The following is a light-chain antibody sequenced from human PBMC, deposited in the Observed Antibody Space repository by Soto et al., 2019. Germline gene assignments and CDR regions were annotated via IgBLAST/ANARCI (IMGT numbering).Light chain of an antibody. CDR3: HHYYRYPPLT. V-gene: IGKV1-8*01. CDR1: QGLSSY. J-gene: IGKJ1*01. CDR2: AAS. Sequence: AIRMTQSPYSLSASTGDRVTITCRSSQGLSSYLAWYQHKPGKAPKLLIYAASTLQSVVPSRFSGSRSGTDFTLTITCLQSEDFATYYGHHYYRYPPLTFGNGTKVEIK.